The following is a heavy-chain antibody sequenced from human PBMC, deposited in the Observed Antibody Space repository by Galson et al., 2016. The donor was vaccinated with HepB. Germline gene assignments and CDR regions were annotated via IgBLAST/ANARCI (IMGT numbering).Heavy chain of an antibody. J-gene: IGHJ4*02. CDR2: ISAYNGKT. V-gene: IGHV1-18*01. Sequence: SVKVSCKASGYTFASYGVTWVRQAPGQGLEWMGWISAYNGKTKFAQEFQGRVTMTTDTSTSTGYMELRSLRSDDTAVYYCARGYSSGYYFDYWGQGTLVTVSS. CDR3: ARGYSSGYYFDY. D-gene: IGHD3-22*01. CDR1: GYTFASYG.